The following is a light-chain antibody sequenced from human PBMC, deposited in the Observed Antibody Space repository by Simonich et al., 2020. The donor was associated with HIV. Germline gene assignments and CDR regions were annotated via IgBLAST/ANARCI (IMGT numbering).Light chain of an antibody. CDR1: QSVSSSY. CDR2: GAS. J-gene: IGKJ1*01. Sequence: EIVLTQSPGTLSLSPGEKATLSCRASQSVSSSYLAWYQQKPGQAPRLLISGASSMTTCIPDRCSGSGSGTYFTLTISRREPEDCTLYYCQQYGSSPWTFGQGTKLEIK. V-gene: IGKV3-20*01. CDR3: QQYGSSPWT.